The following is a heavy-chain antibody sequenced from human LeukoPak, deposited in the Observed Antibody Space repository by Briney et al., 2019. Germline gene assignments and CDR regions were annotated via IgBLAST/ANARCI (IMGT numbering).Heavy chain of an antibody. CDR1: GYTFTSYD. V-gene: IGHV1-8*01. CDR2: MNPNSGNT. D-gene: IGHD6-19*01. CDR3: ARDLSGWYVNYYYYMDV. J-gene: IGHJ6*03. Sequence: GASVKVSCKASGYTFTSYDINWVRQATGQGLEWMGWMNPNSGNTGYAQKFQGRVTMTRDMSTSTVYMELSSLRSEDTAVYYCARDLSGWYVNYYYYMDVWGKGTTVTVSS.